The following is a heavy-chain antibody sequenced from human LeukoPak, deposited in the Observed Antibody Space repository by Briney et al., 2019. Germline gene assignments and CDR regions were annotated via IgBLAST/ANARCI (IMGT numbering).Heavy chain of an antibody. D-gene: IGHD6-6*01. CDR1: GGSISSYY. V-gene: IGHV4-59*08. CDR3: ARHSPSSYYYGMDV. CDR2: IYYSGST. J-gene: IGHJ6*02. Sequence: SGTLSLTCTVSGGSISSYYWSWIRQPPGKGLEWIGYIYYSGSTNYNPSLKSRVTISVDTSKNLFILKLSSVTAADTAVYYRARHSPSSYYYGMDVWGQGTTVTVSS.